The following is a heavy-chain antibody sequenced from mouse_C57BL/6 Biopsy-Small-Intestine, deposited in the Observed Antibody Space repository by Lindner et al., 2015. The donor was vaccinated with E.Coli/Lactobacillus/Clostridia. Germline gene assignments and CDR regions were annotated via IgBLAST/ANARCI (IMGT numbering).Heavy chain of an antibody. CDR1: GYTFTSNW. J-gene: IGHJ3*01. Sequence: VQLQESGAENVKPGASVKMSCKASGYTFTSNWLTWVKQNPGQGLEWIGDIYPGSGSTNYNEKFKSKATLTADTSFSTVYMQLSGLTSEDSAVYYCAYFDYDEGFAYWGQGTLVTVS. D-gene: IGHD2-4*01. V-gene: IGHV1-55*01. CDR2: IYPGSGST. CDR3: AYFDYDEGFAY.